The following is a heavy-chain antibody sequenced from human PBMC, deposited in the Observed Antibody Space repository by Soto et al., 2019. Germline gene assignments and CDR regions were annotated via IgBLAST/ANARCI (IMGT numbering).Heavy chain of an antibody. V-gene: IGHV3-23*01. Sequence: EVQLLESGGGLVQPGGSLRLSCAASGFTFSSYAMRWVRQAPGKGLERVSAISGSGGSTYYADSVKGRFTSSRDNYKKTLYLQMNCLRAEDTAVYYCAKDGKVTLGGVIVMVFDYWGQGTVVTVSS. D-gene: IGHD3-16*02. CDR1: GFTFSSYA. CDR2: ISGSGGST. CDR3: AKDGKVTLGGVIVMVFDY. J-gene: IGHJ4*02.